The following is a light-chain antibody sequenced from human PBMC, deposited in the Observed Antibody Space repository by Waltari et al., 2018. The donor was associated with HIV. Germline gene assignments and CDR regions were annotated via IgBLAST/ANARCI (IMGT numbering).Light chain of an antibody. CDR3: SSYSSVNTFVV. J-gene: IGLJ2*01. V-gene: IGLV2-14*03. CDR2: DVI. Sequence: QSALTQPASVSGSPGQSITISCTGSSSDIGRSNHVSWYQQFPGKAPKLLITDVIRRPLGVSDRFSGSKSGNTASLTISGLQAEDEVSYFCSSYSSVNTFVVFGGGTKVTVL. CDR1: SSDIGRSNH.